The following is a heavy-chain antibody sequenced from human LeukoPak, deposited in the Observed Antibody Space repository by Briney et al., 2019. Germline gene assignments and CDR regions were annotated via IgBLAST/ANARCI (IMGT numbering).Heavy chain of an antibody. CDR3: ARSYSRPYYFDY. J-gene: IGHJ4*02. CDR1: GGSISSYY. Sequence: SVTLSLTCTVSGGSISSYYWSWIRQPPGKGLEWIGYIYYSGSTNYNPSLKSRVTISVDTSKNQFSLKLSSVTAADTAVYYCARSYSRPYYFDYWGQGTLVTVSS. CDR2: IYYSGST. V-gene: IGHV4-59*01. D-gene: IGHD3-22*01.